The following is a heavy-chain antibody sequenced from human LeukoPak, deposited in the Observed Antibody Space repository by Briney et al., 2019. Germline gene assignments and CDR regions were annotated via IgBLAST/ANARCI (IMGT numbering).Heavy chain of an antibody. CDR3: ARDMVGANFDY. J-gene: IGHJ4*02. CDR1: GGSISSGSYY. V-gene: IGHV4-61*02. CDR2: IYTSGST. D-gene: IGHD1-26*01. Sequence: NPSETLSLTCTVSGGSISSGSYYWSWIRQPAGKGLEWIGRIYTSGSTNYNPSLKSRVTISVDTSKNQFSLKLSSVTAADTAVYYCARDMVGANFDYWGQGTLVTVSS.